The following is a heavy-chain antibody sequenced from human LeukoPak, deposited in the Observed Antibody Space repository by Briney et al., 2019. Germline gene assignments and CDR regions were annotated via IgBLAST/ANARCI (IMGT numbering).Heavy chain of an antibody. CDR2: INPSGGST. CDR3: ARDYGGNPSLFDY. V-gene: IGHV1-46*01. Sequence: ASVKVSCKACGYTFTSYYMHWVRQAPGQGLEWMGIINPSGGSTSYAQKFQGRVTMTRDMSTSTVYMELSSLRSEDTAVYYCARDYGGNPSLFDYWGQGTLVTLST. D-gene: IGHD4-23*01. CDR1: GYTFTSYY. J-gene: IGHJ4*02.